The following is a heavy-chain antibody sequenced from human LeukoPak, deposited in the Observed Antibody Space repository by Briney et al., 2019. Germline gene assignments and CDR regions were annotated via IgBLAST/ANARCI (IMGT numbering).Heavy chain of an antibody. J-gene: IGHJ4*02. CDR3: ARAGWYGRYFDY. Sequence: SETLSLTCTVSGGSISSYYWSWIRQPPGKGLEWIGYIYYSGSTNYNRSLKSRVTISVDTSKNQFSLGLSSVTAADTAVYYCARAGWYGRYFDYWGQGTLVTVSS. CDR2: IYYSGST. V-gene: IGHV4-59*01. D-gene: IGHD6-19*01. CDR1: GGSISSYY.